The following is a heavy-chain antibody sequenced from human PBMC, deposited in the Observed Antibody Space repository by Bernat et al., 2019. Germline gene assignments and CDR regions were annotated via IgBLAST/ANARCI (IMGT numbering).Heavy chain of an antibody. J-gene: IGHJ4*02. CDR1: GESFSGFF. V-gene: IGHV4-34*02. D-gene: IGHD5-18*01. CDR2: INHRGIT. CDR3: ARHLRRGYSYGPKIRDYFDY. Sequence: QVHLQQWGAGLLKPSETLSLTCAAYGESFSGFFWSWVRQSPGKGLEWIGEINHRGITNYNPSLKSRVTISVDTSKNQFSLKLSSVTAADTAVYYCARHLRRGYSYGPKIRDYFDYWGQGTLVTVSS.